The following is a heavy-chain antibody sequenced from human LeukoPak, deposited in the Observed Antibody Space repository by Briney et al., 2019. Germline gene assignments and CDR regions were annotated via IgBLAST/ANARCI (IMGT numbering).Heavy chain of an antibody. CDR2: IIPIFGTA. CDR3: ARDGYNIGWFDP. V-gene: IGHV1-69*13. J-gene: IGHJ5*02. CDR1: GGTFSSYA. D-gene: IGHD5-24*01. Sequence: SVKVSSKASGGTFSSYAISWVRQAPGQGLEWMGGIIPIFGTANYAQKFQGRITITADESTSTAYMELSSLRSEDTAVFYCARDGYNIGWFDPWGQGTLVTVSS.